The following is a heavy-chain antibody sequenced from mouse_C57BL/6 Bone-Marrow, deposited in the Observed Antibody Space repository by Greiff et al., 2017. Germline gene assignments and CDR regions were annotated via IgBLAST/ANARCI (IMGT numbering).Heavy chain of an antibody. J-gene: IGHJ2*01. CDR1: GYTFTSYW. CDR3: ALPCFDF. CDR2: IDPSDSYT. D-gene: IGHD1-1*01. V-gene: IGHV1-69*01. Sequence: QVQLQQPGAELVMPGASVKLSCKASGYTFTSYWMHWVQQRPGQGLEWIGEIDPSDSYTNYNQKFKGKSTLTVDKSSSTAYMQLSRLTSEDSAVYYCALPCFDFGCQGTTLTVSA.